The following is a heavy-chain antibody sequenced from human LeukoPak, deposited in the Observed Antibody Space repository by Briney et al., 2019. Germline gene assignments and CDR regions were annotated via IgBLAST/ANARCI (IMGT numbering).Heavy chain of an antibody. D-gene: IGHD4-23*01. CDR2: IYYSGST. CDR3: AGHKVHDFGGSDWYFDL. Sequence: SETLSLTCTVSGGSISSSDDYWGWIRQPPGKGLEWIGSIYYSGSTYYNPSLKSRVTISVDTSKNQFSLRLSSVTAADTAVYYCAGHKVHDFGGSDWYFDLWGRGTLVTVSS. CDR1: GGSISSSDDY. J-gene: IGHJ2*01. V-gene: IGHV4-39*01.